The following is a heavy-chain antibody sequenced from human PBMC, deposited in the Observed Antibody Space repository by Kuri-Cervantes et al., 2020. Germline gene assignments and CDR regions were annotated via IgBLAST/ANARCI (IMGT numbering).Heavy chain of an antibody. Sequence: GGSLRLSCAASGFTFSSYAMHWVRQAPGKGLEWVAVISYDGSNKYYADSVKGRFTISRDNSKNTLYLQMNSLRAEDTAVYYCAKDGQWPALVVERAGGMDVWGQGTTVTVSS. CDR3: AKDGQWPALVVERAGGMDV. D-gene: IGHD3-22*01. CDR1: GFTFSSYA. CDR2: ISYDGSNK. V-gene: IGHV3-30-3*01. J-gene: IGHJ6*02.